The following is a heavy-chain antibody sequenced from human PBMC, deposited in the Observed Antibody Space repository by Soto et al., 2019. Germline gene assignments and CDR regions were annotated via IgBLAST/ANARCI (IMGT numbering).Heavy chain of an antibody. CDR2: ISTGSGHT. CDR1: GFTFSNYY. V-gene: IGHV3-11*06. J-gene: IGHJ4*02. Sequence: PGGSLRLSCEASGFTFSNYYISWIRQAPGKGLEWLSYISTGSGHTNYADSVKGRFTISRDNAKNSLYLQMNSLRDEDTAVYYCAISLVTSGYYYLFDHWGQGTLVIVSS. CDR3: AISLVTSGYYYLFDH. D-gene: IGHD3-22*01.